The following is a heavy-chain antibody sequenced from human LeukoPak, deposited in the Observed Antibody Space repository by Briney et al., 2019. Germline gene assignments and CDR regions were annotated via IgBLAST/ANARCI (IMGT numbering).Heavy chain of an antibody. CDR1: GFTFSSYG. Sequence: PGVSLRLSCAASGFTFSSYGMHWVRQAPGKGLEWVAFIRYDGSNKYYADSVKGRFTISRDNSKNTLYLQMNSPRAEDTAVYYCAKDGIQQQTDNWFDPWGQGTLVTVSS. V-gene: IGHV3-30*02. J-gene: IGHJ5*02. CDR3: AKDGIQQQTDNWFDP. CDR2: IRYDGSNK. D-gene: IGHD5-18*01.